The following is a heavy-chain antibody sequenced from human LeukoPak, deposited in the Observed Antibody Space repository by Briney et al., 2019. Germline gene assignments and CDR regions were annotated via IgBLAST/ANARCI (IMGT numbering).Heavy chain of an antibody. CDR3: ARMDSSSSQFGGY. CDR2: MNPNSGNT. J-gene: IGHJ4*02. D-gene: IGHD6-6*01. V-gene: IGHV1-8*01. Sequence: GASVKVPCKASGYTFTSYDINWVRQATGQGLEWMGWMNPNSGNTGYAQKFQGRVTMTRNTSISTAYMELSSLRSEDTAVYYCARMDSSSSQFGGYWGQGTLVTVSS. CDR1: GYTFTSYD.